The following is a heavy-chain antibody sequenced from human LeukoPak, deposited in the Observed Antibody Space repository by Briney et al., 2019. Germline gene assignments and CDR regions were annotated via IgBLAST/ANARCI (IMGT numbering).Heavy chain of an antibody. CDR1: GYTFINYG. D-gene: IGHD2/OR15-2a*01. CDR3: ARDGASWRASLITFYYDAMDV. CDR2: ISVYNGDT. V-gene: IGHV1-18*01. Sequence: ASVKVSCKASGYTFINYGISWVRQAPGQGLEWMGWISVYNGDTNYEQKFQGRVTMTTDTSTSTAYMELRSLRSDDTAVYYCARDGASWRASLITFYYDAMDVWGQGTTVTVSS. J-gene: IGHJ6*02.